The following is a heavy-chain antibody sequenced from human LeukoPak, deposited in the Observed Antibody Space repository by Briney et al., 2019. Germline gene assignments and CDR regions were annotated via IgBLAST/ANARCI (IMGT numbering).Heavy chain of an antibody. D-gene: IGHD1-26*01. CDR2: ISGSAGTT. Sequence: GGSLRLSCAASGFTFSNYAMSWVRQAPGKGLEWVSAISGSAGTTYHADSVKGRFTISRDNSQNTLFLQMNSLRAEDTALYYCAKSVAHSGSYLVFDYWGQGTLVTVSS. V-gene: IGHV3-23*01. CDR1: GFTFSNYA. J-gene: IGHJ4*02. CDR3: AKSVAHSGSYLVFDY.